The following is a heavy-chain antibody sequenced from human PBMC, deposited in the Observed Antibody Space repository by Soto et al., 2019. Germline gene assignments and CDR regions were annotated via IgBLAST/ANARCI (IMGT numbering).Heavy chain of an antibody. V-gene: IGHV3-13*01. D-gene: IGHD3-10*01. CDR3: ASGGGFGEQYSDAFDI. J-gene: IGHJ3*02. Sequence: EVQLVETGGGLVQAGGSLRLSCAASGFTFSGHGMHWVRQAAGESLEWVSVIGTSGHAFYADSVKGRFTITREDAKNSVYLQMNSLRDGDTAVYYCASGGGFGEQYSDAFDIWGQGTMVTVSS. CDR2: IGTSGHA. CDR1: GFTFSGHG.